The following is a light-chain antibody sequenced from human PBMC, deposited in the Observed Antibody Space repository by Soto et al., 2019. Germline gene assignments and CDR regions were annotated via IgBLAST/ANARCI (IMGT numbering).Light chain of an antibody. J-gene: IGLJ1*01. CDR3: GTWDSSLSAHV. V-gene: IGLV1-51*01. CDR2: DNN. Sequence: QSVLTQPPSVSAAPGQKVTLSCSSSSSKIGKNYVSWYQQLPGTAPKLLIYDNNKRPSGIPDRFSGSKSGTSATLGITGLQTGDEADYYCGTWDSSLSAHVFGTGNKVTV. CDR1: SSKIGKNY.